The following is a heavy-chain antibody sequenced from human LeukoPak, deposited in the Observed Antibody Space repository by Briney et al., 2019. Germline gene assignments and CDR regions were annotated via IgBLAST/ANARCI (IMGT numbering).Heavy chain of an antibody. CDR2: VDYSGST. V-gene: IGHV4-39*01. CDR1: NRSISSGRYD. Sequence: PSDTLSLTCTLSNRSISSGRYDWGWIRRPPGNGLGWIGSVDYSGSTYSNPSDKRRVSISLETSKNQFSLKLNSLTAAYTSGLSCARHFRGHCYRGFDYWGEGTLLTASS. CDR3: ARHFRGHCYRGFDY. J-gene: IGHJ4*02. D-gene: IGHD1-14*01.